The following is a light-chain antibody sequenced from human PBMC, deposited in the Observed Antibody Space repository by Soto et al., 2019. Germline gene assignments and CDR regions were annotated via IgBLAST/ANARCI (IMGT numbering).Light chain of an antibody. V-gene: IGLV4-69*01. J-gene: IGLJ7*01. CDR3: QTWGTGIAV. Sequence: QPVLTQSPSASASLGASVKLTCTLSSGHSSYAIAWHQQQPEKGPRYLMKLNSDGSHSKGDGIPDRFSGSSSGAECYLTISSLQSEDEADYYCQTWGTGIAVFGGGTQLTVL. CDR1: SGHSSYA. CDR2: LNSDGSH.